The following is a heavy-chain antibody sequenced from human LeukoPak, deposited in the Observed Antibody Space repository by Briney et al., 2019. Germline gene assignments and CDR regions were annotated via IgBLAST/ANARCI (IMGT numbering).Heavy chain of an antibody. Sequence: ASVKVSCKASGYTFTSYGISWVRQAPGQGLEWMGWISADNGITASAQNLQGRVTMTTDTSTNTAYMELRSLRSDDTAVYYCANLAGVVAGLDPWGQGTLVTVSS. V-gene: IGHV1-18*01. CDR1: GYTFTSYG. D-gene: IGHD6-19*01. CDR3: ANLAGVVAGLDP. J-gene: IGHJ5*02. CDR2: ISADNGIT.